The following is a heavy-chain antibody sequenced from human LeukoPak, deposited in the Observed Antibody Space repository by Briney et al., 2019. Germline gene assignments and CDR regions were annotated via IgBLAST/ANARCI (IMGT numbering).Heavy chain of an antibody. V-gene: IGHV4-39*06. D-gene: IGHD5-12*01. CDR1: GGSISSSSYY. J-gene: IGHJ4*02. CDR2: IYYSGST. CDR3: ARGANSGYDRGPFDY. Sequence: SETLSLTCTVSGGSISSSSYYWGWIRQPPGKGLEWIGSIYYSGSTSYNPSLNSRVTISVDTSKNQFTLKLSSVTAADTAVYYCARGANSGYDRGPFDYWGQGTLVTVSS.